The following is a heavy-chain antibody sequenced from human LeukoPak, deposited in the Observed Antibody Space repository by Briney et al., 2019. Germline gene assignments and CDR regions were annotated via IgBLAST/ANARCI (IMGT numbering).Heavy chain of an antibody. V-gene: IGHV1-2*02. CDR1: GYTFTGYY. Sequence: ASVKVSCKASGYTFTGYYMHWVRQAPGQGLEWMGWINPNSGCTNYAQKFQGRVTMTRDTTISTAYMELSRLRSDDTAVYYCARNLRYFDWLLYYWGQGTLVTVSS. CDR3: ARNLRYFDWLLYY. CDR2: INPNSGCT. J-gene: IGHJ4*02. D-gene: IGHD3-9*01.